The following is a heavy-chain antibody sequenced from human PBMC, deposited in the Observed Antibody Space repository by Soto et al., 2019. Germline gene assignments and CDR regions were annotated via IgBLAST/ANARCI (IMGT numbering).Heavy chain of an antibody. CDR3: ARESEDLTSNFDY. Sequence: LRLSCAASGFTFTRYRMNWVRQAPGKGLEWVSSISSTTNYIYYADSMKGRFTVSRDNAKNSVYLEMNSLSAEDTAVYYCARESEDLTSNFDYWGQGTLVTVSS. CDR2: ISSTTNYI. J-gene: IGHJ4*02. V-gene: IGHV3-21*01. CDR1: GFTFTRYR.